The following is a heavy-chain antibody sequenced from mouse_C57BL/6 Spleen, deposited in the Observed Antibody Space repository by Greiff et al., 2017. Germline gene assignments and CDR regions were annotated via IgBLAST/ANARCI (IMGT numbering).Heavy chain of an antibody. J-gene: IGHJ4*01. V-gene: IGHV1-53*01. CDR2: INPSNGGT. D-gene: IGHD1-1*01. Sequence: QVQLQQSGTELVKPGASVKLSCKASGYTFTSYWMHWVKQRPGQGLEWIGNINPSNGGTNYNEKLKSKATLTVDKSSSTAYMQLSSLTSEDSAVYYCASTLVGLYAMDYWGQGTSVTVSS. CDR1: GYTFTSYW. CDR3: ASTLVGLYAMDY.